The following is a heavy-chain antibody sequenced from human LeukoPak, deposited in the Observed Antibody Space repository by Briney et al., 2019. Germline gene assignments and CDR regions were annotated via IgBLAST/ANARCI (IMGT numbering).Heavy chain of an antibody. V-gene: IGHV1-24*01. CDR2: FDPEDGET. D-gene: IGHD1-26*01. CDR1: GYTLTELS. J-gene: IGHJ5*02. Sequence: ASVKVSCKVSGYTLTELSMHWVRQAPGKGLEWMGGFDPEDGETIYAQKFQGRVTMTEDTSTDTAYMELSSLRSGDTAVYYCATDLLSGSYERYPWGQGTLVTVSS. CDR3: ATDLLSGSYERYP.